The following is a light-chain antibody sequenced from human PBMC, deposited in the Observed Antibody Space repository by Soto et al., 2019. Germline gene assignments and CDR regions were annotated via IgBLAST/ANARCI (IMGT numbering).Light chain of an antibody. CDR2: DSS. CDR1: QNISRG. CDR3: QQYDKWPPIT. V-gene: IGKV3-15*01. Sequence: EIVMTQSPATLSVSPGERVTLSCRAGQNISRGVAWYQHKPGQAPSLLIYDSSTRATGIPARFSGSGSGTEFTLTISSLQSEDFAVYYCQQYDKWPPITFGQGTRLEIK. J-gene: IGKJ5*01.